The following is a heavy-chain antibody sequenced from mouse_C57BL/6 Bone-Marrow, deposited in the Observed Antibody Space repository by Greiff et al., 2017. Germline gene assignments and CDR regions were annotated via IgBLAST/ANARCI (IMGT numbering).Heavy chain of an antibody. Sequence: VQLQQPGAELVMPGASVKLSCKASGYTFTSYWMHWVKQRPGQGLEWIGEIDPSDSYTNYNQKFKGKSTLTVDKSSSTAYMQLSSLTSEDSAVYYCAREGGYDYDVTWFAYGGQGTLVTVSA. CDR2: IDPSDSYT. J-gene: IGHJ3*01. CDR3: AREGGYDYDVTWFAY. D-gene: IGHD2-4*01. CDR1: GYTFTSYW. V-gene: IGHV1-69*01.